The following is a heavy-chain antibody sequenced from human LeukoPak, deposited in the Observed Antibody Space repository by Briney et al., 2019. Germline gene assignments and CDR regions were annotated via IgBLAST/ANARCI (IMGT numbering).Heavy chain of an antibody. CDR1: GFTFSSYG. Sequence: PGGSLRLSCAASGFTFSSYGMDWVRQAPGKGLEWVAYIRYDGSNKNYADSVKGRFTISRDNSKNTLYLQMSSLRAEDTAVYYCAKVATGYCSTTSCPFDSRGQGTLVTVSS. D-gene: IGHD2-2*01. CDR2: IRYDGSNK. J-gene: IGHJ4*02. V-gene: IGHV3-30*02. CDR3: AKVATGYCSTTSCPFDS.